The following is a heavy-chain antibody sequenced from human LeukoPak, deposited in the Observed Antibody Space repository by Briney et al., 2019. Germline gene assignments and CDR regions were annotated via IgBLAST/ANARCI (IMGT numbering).Heavy chain of an antibody. D-gene: IGHD6-19*01. V-gene: IGHV3-48*01. CDR1: GFTFRSHS. CDR2: ISTRGTIV. CDR3: ASSRIQWLVRGYFDY. Sequence: PGESLRLSCVASGFTFRSHSLNWVRQAPGKGREWVGYISTRGTIVHYADSVKGRFTLSRDNPKNSLYLQMNSLRAEDTAVYYCASSRIQWLVRGYFDYWGQGTLVTVSS. J-gene: IGHJ4*02.